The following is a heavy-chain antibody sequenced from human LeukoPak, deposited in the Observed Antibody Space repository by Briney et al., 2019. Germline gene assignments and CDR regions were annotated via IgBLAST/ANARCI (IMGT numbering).Heavy chain of an antibody. Sequence: SETLSLTCTASGGSISSYYWSWIRQPPGKGLEWIGYIYYSGSTNYNPSLKSRVTISVDTSKNQFSLKLSSVTAADTAVYYCARGRYSYGYGLYYYYYMDVWGKGTTVTVSS. D-gene: IGHD5-18*01. CDR2: IYYSGST. CDR1: GGSISSYY. V-gene: IGHV4-59*01. J-gene: IGHJ6*03. CDR3: ARGRYSYGYGLYYYYYMDV.